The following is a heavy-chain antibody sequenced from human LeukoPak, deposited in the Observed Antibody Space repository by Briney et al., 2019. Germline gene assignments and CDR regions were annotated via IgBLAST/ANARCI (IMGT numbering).Heavy chain of an antibody. CDR2: MNPNSGNT. CDR1: GYTFTSYD. V-gene: IGHV1-8*01. Sequence: ASVKVSCKASGYTFTSYDINWVRQATGQGLEWMGWMNPNSGNTGYAQKFQGRVTMTSNTSISTAYMELSSLRSEDTAVYYCARAVGDSSSWVYYFDYWGQGTLVTVSS. J-gene: IGHJ4*02. CDR3: ARAVGDSSSWVYYFDY. D-gene: IGHD6-13*01.